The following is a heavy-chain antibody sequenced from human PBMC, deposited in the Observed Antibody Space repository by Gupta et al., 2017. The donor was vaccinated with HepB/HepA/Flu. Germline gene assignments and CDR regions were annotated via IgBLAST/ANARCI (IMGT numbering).Heavy chain of an antibody. CDR1: GFTVSSTY. V-gene: IGHV3-66*01. CDR3: ARDGDYYDSSGYSFFDY. J-gene: IGHJ4*02. CDR2: IYSGGST. D-gene: IGHD3-22*01. Sequence: EVQLVESGGGWVQPGVSLRLSCAAPGFTVSSTYMSLVRHASGKGLEWVSVIYSGGSTYYADYVKGRFTISRDNSKNTLYLQMNSLRAEDTAVYYCARDGDYYDSSGYSFFDYWGQGTLVTVSS.